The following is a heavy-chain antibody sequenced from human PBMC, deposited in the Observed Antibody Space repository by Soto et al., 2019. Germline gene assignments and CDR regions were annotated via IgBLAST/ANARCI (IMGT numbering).Heavy chain of an antibody. V-gene: IGHV3-23*04. CDR2: ICGSGGST. J-gene: IGHJ5*02. Sequence: EVQLVESGGDVVQPGGSLRLSCVACGFTFSSYAMSWVRQAPGKGLGWVSAICGSGGSTYYADSVKGRFTISRDNSKNTMYLQMSSVRAEDTAVYYCEKGGFSGYLGWYCFDPWVQGSPVTVST. CDR1: GFTFSSYA. CDR3: EKGGFSGYLGWYCFDP. D-gene: IGHD5-12*01.